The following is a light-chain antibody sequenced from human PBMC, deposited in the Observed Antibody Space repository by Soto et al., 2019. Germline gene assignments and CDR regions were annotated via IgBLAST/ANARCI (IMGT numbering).Light chain of an antibody. V-gene: IGLV2-14*01. CDR3: SAYTARSTLV. Sequence: QSALTQPASVSGSPGQSINISCTGTSSDIGGYDYVSWYQQHPGTAPKLIIYEVRNRPSGISSRFSGSRSGNTASLTISGLQPEDEGDYYCSAYTARSTLVFGGGTKVTVL. CDR2: EVR. CDR1: SSDIGGYDY. J-gene: IGLJ3*02.